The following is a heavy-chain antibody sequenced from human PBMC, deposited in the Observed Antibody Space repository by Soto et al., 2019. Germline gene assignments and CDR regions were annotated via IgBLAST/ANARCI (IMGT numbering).Heavy chain of an antibody. D-gene: IGHD6-19*01. CDR3: ARDPVDGCAFFDN. V-gene: IGHV4-59*12. CDR1: GGSISSYY. J-gene: IGHJ5*02. Sequence: SETLSLTCTVSGGSISSYYWSWIRQPPGKGLEWIGYIYYSGSTNYNPSLKSRVTISVDTSKNQFSLKLSSVTAADTAVYWCARDPVDGCAFFDNWGQGALVTVSS. CDR2: IYYSGST.